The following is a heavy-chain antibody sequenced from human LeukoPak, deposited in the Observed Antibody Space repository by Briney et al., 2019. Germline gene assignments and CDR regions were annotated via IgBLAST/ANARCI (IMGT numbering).Heavy chain of an antibody. J-gene: IGHJ6*02. CDR3: AKDSYYYYYYGMDV. CDR1: GFTFSSYA. CDR2: ISGSGGST. Sequence: GGSLRLSCAASGFTFSSYAMSWVRQAPGKGLEWVSAISGSGGSTYYADSVKGRFTISRDNSKNTLYLQMNSLRAEDTAVYYSAKDSYYYYYYGMDVWGQGTTVTVSS. V-gene: IGHV3-23*01. D-gene: IGHD2-15*01.